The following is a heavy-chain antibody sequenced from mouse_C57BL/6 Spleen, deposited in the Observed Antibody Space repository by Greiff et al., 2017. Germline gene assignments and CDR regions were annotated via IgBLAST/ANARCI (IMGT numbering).Heavy chain of an antibody. D-gene: IGHD1-1*01. V-gene: IGHV1-69*01. CDR3: ARVFTTGVAKEGYFDY. CDR1: GYTFTSYW. J-gene: IGHJ2*01. CDR2: IDPSDSYT. Sequence: QVQLQQPGAELVMPGASVKLSCKASGYTFTSYWMHWVKQRPGQGLEWIGEIDPSDSYTNYNQKFKGKSTLTVDKSSSTAYMQLSSLTSEDSAVYYCARVFTTGVAKEGYFDYWGQGTTLTVSS.